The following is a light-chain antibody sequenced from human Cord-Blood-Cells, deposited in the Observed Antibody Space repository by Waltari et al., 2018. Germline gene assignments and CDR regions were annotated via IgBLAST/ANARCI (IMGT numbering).Light chain of an antibody. CDR1: QSISCW. Sequence: DIQMTQSPSTLSASVGDRVTITCRASQSISCWLAWDQQEPGKAPKLLIYKASSLESGVPSRFSGSGSGTEFTLTISSLQPDDFATYYCQQYNSYSYTFGQGTKLEIK. V-gene: IGKV1-5*03. CDR3: QQYNSYSYT. J-gene: IGKJ2*01. CDR2: KAS.